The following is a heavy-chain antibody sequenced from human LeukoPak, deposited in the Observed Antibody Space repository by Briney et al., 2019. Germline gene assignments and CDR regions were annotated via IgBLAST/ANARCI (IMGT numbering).Heavy chain of an antibody. Sequence: GGSLRLSCTASGFTFGDYAMSWVRQAPGKGLEWVGFIRSKAYGGTTEYAASVKGRFTISRDDSKSIAYLQMNSLKTEDTAVYYCTSQNDVWFGDYYYMDVWGKGTTVTISS. D-gene: IGHD3-10*01. CDR1: GFTFGDYA. V-gene: IGHV3-49*04. CDR3: TSQNDVWFGDYYYMDV. J-gene: IGHJ6*03. CDR2: IRSKAYGGTT.